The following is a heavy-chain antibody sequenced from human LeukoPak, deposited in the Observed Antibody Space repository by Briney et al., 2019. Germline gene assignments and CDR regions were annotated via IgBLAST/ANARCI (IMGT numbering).Heavy chain of an antibody. D-gene: IGHD5-18*01. CDR1: GFTFSSYG. CDR2: IWYDGSNK. V-gene: IGHV3-33*06. Sequence: GGSLRLSCAASGFTFSSYGMHWVRRAPGKGLEWVAVIWYDGSNKYYADSVKGRFTISRDNSKNTLYLQMNSLRAEDTAVYYCAKESRTIGYSYGYAMVSYFDYWGQGTLVTVSS. J-gene: IGHJ4*02. CDR3: AKESRTIGYSYGYAMVSYFDY.